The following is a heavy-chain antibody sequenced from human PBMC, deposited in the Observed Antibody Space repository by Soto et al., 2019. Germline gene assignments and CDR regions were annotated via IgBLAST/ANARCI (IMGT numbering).Heavy chain of an antibody. CDR1: GGTFSSYA. CDR2: IIPIFGTA. D-gene: IGHD4-4*01. Sequence: ASVKVSCKASGGTFSSYAISWVRRAPGQGLEWMGGIIPIFGTANYAQKFQGRVTITADESTSTAYMELSSLRSEDTAVYYCARSLTTPEYFQHWGQGTLVTVSS. J-gene: IGHJ1*01. V-gene: IGHV1-69*13. CDR3: ARSLTTPEYFQH.